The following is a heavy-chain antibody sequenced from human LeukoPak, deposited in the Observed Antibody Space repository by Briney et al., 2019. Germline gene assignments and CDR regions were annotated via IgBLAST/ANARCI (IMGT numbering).Heavy chain of an antibody. CDR1: GGSISSYY. D-gene: IGHD4-17*01. CDR2: IYYSGST. CDR3: AETTVTTFRS. J-gene: IGHJ4*02. V-gene: IGHV4-59*01. Sequence: PSETLSLTCTVSGGSISSYYWSWIRQPPGKGLEWIGYIYYSGSTNYNPSLKSRVTISVDTSKNQFSLKLSSVTAADTAVYYCAETTVTTFRSWGQGTLVTVSS.